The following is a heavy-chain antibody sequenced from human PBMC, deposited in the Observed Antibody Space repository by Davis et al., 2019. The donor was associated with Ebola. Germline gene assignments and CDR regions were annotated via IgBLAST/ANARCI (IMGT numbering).Heavy chain of an antibody. D-gene: IGHD3-9*01. CDR3: ARGMTGVENPGAY. CDR1: GYTFISYG. J-gene: IGHJ1*01. Sequence: ASVKVSCKASGYTFISYGITWVRQAPGQGLEWMGWISAYNGDTSYAQKFQDRATMTTDTFTSTAYMELRSLRSDDTAVYYCARGMTGVENPGAYWGHGTLVTVSS. CDR2: ISAYNGDT. V-gene: IGHV1-18*04.